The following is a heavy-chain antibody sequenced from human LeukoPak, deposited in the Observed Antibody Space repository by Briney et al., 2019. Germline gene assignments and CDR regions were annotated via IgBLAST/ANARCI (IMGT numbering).Heavy chain of an antibody. J-gene: IGHJ5*02. Sequence: NPSETLSLTCTVSGYSIRSDYSWGWIRQPPGKGLEWVGTLFHSGTTYYNPSLKSRVSILVDASKNQFSLRLSSVTAADTAVYYCARVPGVYYESSTGYGSGWFDPWGQGTLVTVSS. D-gene: IGHD3-9*01. CDR3: ARVPGVYYESSTGYGSGWFDP. CDR2: LFHSGTT. V-gene: IGHV4-38-2*02. CDR1: GYSIRSDYS.